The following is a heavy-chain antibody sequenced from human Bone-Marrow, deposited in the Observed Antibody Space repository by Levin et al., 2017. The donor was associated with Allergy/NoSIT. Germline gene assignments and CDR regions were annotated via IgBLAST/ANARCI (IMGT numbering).Heavy chain of an antibody. CDR2: INPDSGDT. J-gene: IGHJ4*02. CDR3: ARDLWGRLVDSPVYRTTWRF. V-gene: IGHV1-2*06. Sequence: GASVKVSCKASGFTFTGFYVHWVRQAPGQGLVWMGRINPDSGDTNYAPDFHGRVTMTRDTSISTAYMELDSLKSDDTAIYYCARDLWGRLVDSPVYRTTWRFWGQGTLVTVSS. D-gene: IGHD1-14*01. CDR1: GFTFTGFY.